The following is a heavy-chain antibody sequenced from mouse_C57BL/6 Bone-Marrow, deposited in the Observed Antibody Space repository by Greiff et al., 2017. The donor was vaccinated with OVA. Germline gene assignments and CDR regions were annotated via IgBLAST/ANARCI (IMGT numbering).Heavy chain of an antibody. CDR3: ARRAHYGSPWFAY. V-gene: IGHV1-81*01. CDR2: IYPRSGNT. J-gene: IGHJ3*01. D-gene: IGHD1-1*01. CDR1: GYTFTSYG. Sequence: VQLQQSGAELARPGASVKLSCKASGYTFTSYGISWVKQRTGQGLEWIGEIYPRSGNTYYNEKFKGKATLTADKSSSTAYMELHSLTSEDSAVYFCARRAHYGSPWFAYWGQGTLVTVSA.